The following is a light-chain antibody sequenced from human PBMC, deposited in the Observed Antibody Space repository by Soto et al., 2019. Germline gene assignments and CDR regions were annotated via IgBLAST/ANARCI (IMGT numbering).Light chain of an antibody. CDR2: GAS. Sequence: IVLTQSPCTLSFSPLDRATLSCRASQIVSSNYLAWYQQKPGQAPRLLISGASGRATGIPDRFSGSGSGTDFTLTISRLEPEDFAVYYCQQYGDSPLTFGGGTKVDIK. CDR3: QQYGDSPLT. CDR1: QIVSSNY. V-gene: IGKV3-20*01. J-gene: IGKJ4*01.